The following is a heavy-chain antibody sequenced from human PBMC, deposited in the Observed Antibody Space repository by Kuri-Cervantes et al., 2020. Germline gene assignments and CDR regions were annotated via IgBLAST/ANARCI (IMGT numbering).Heavy chain of an antibody. CDR1: GGSISSYY. V-gene: IGHV4-59*01. Sequence: SETLSLTCTVSGGSISSYYWSWIRQPPGKGLEWIGNTYYSGSTNYNPSLKSRVTISVDTSKNHFSLKLNSVTAADTAVYYCARVDYDSSGYYYGPGPIDYWGQGTLVTVSS. CDR3: ARVDYDSSGYYYGPGPIDY. CDR2: TYYSGST. J-gene: IGHJ4*02. D-gene: IGHD3-22*01.